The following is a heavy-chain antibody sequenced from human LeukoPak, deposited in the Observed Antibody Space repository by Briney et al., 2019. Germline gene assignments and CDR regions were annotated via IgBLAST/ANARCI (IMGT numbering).Heavy chain of an antibody. CDR1: GFTFSDYY. CDR3: ARGFRRGYSYGYNSDY. J-gene: IGHJ4*02. D-gene: IGHD5-18*01. V-gene: IGHV3-11*04. CDR2: ISSSGSTI. Sequence: GGSLRLSCAASGFTFSDYYMSWIRQAPGKGLEWVSYISSSGSTIYYADSVKGRFTISRDNAKNSLYLQMNSLRAEDTAVYYCARGFRRGYSYGYNSDYWGQGTLVTVSS.